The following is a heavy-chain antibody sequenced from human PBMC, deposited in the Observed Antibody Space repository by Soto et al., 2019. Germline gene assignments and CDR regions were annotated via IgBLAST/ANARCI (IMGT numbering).Heavy chain of an antibody. V-gene: IGHV3-48*02. D-gene: IGHD4-17*01. CDR3: ADDEDGDSDFDS. CDR2: ISSSGRTI. J-gene: IGHJ4*02. CDR1: GFTFSSYG. Sequence: EMQLVESGGGLVQPGGSLRLSCAASGFTFSSYGMNWVRQAPGKGLEWVSYISSSGRTIYYAESVRGRFSISRDNAKNSLHLQMDSLRDDDTAVYFCADDEDGDSDFDSWGQGTLVTVSS.